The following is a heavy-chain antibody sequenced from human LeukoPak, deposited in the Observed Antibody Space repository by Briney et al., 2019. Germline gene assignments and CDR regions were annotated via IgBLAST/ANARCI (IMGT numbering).Heavy chain of an antibody. CDR1: GFTVSSNF. CDR3: ARDDGDDISIVNDYYLDP. D-gene: IGHD3-16*01. CDR2: LSSGGDA. V-gene: IGHV3-66*02. J-gene: IGHJ5*02. Sequence: GGSLRLSCAASGFTVSSNFMSWVRQAPGEGLEWVSVLSSGGDAYYADSVKGRFTISRDNSKNTLYLQMNGLRPEDTAVYYCARDDGDDISIVNDYYLDPWGQGTLVTVSS.